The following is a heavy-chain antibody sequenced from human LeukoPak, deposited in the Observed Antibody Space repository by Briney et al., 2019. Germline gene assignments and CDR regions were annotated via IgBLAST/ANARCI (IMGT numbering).Heavy chain of an antibody. J-gene: IGHJ4*02. Sequence: GGSLRLSCAASGFTFSSYAMSWVRQAPGKGLEWVSAISGSGGSTYYADSVKGRFTISRDNAKNSLYLQMNSLRAEDTAVYYCARSRSNWNYRGFDYWGQGTLVTVSS. D-gene: IGHD1-7*01. V-gene: IGHV3-23*01. CDR1: GFTFSSYA. CDR2: ISGSGGST. CDR3: ARSRSNWNYRGFDY.